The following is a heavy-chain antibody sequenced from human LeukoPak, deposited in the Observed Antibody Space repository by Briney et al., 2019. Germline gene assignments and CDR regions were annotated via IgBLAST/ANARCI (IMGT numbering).Heavy chain of an antibody. J-gene: IGHJ4*02. V-gene: IGHV3-7*01. CDR3: ARDQMYYDFWSGYNGY. D-gene: IGHD3-3*01. CDR2: IKQDGSEK. Sequence: GGSLRLSCAASGFTFSSYWMSWVRQAPGKGLEWVANIKQDGSEKYYVDSVKGRFTISRDNAKNSLYLQMNSLRAEDTAVYYCARDQMYYDFWSGYNGYWGQGTLVTVSS. CDR1: GFTFSSYW.